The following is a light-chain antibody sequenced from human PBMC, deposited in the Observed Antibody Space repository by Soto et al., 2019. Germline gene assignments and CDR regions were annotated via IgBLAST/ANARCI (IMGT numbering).Light chain of an antibody. J-gene: IGKJ1*01. CDR3: QQYNSYSGT. Sequence: DIQMTQSPSTLSASVGDRVTITCRASQSISSWLAWYQQKPGKAPKLLIYDASSLESGAPSRFSGSGSRTEFPLKISSLQPDEFATYYCQQYNSYSGTFGQGTKVENK. CDR1: QSISSW. V-gene: IGKV1-5*01. CDR2: DAS.